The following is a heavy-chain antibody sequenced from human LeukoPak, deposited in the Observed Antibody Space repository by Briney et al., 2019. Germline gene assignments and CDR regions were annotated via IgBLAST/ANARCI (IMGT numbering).Heavy chain of an antibody. CDR3: ARGDSSGYYHAFDI. D-gene: IGHD3-22*01. CDR1: GESSIGYY. J-gene: IGHJ3*02. V-gene: IGHV4-59*08. CDR2: IYYSGST. Sequence: PSETLSLTCAVYGESSIGYYWSWIRQPPGKGLEWIGYIYYSGSTNYNPSLKSRVTISVDTSKNQFSLKLSSVTAADTAVYYCARGDSSGYYHAFDIWGQGTMVTVSS.